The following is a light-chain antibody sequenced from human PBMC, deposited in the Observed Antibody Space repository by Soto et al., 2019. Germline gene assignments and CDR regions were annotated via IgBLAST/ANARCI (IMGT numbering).Light chain of an antibody. CDR1: RSISSL. CDR3: QQSSTMPLT. V-gene: IGKV1-39*01. J-gene: IGKJ4*01. CDR2: AAS. Sequence: DIQLTQSPSSLSASVGDSVTITCRASRSISSLLNWYQSKPGKAPSLLIYAASTLQSGVPSRFSAAGSGTDFSLTINTLQPEDFATYYCQQSSTMPLTFGGGTQVEIK.